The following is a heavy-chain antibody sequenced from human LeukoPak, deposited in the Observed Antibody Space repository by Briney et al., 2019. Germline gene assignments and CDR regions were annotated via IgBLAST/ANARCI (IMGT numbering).Heavy chain of an antibody. V-gene: IGHV1-2*02. CDR1: GYTFTGYY. J-gene: IGHJ3*02. CDR2: INPNSGGT. Sequence: ASVKVSCKASGYTFTGYYMHWVRQAPGQGLEWMGWINPNSGGTNYAQKFQGRVTMTRDTSISTAYMELSRLRSDDTAVYYCARFPEDTIFGVVTATWLPYYDSSGYVPTDAFDIWGQGTMVTVSS. D-gene: IGHD3-22*01. CDR3: ARFPEDTIFGVVTATWLPYYDSSGYVPTDAFDI.